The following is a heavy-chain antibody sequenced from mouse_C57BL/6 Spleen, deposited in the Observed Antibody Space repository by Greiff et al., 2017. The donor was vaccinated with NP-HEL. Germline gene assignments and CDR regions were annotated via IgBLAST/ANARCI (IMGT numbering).Heavy chain of an antibody. D-gene: IGHD3-3*01. CDR3: ARRGLAWFAY. Sequence: VQLQQPGAELVMPGASVKLSCKASGYTFTSYWMHWVKQRPGQGLEWIGEIDPSDSYTNYNQKFKGKSTLTVDKSSSTAYMQLSSLTSEDSAVYYCARRGLAWFAYWGQGTLVTVSA. V-gene: IGHV1-69*01. CDR2: IDPSDSYT. J-gene: IGHJ3*01. CDR1: GYTFTSYW.